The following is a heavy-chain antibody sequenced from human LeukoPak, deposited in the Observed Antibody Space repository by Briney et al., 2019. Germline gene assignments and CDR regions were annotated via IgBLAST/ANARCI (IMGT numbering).Heavy chain of an antibody. J-gene: IGHJ6*03. D-gene: IGHD4-17*01. CDR1: GYTFTSYY. Sequence: ASVKVSCKASGYTFTSYYMHWVRQAPGQGLEWMGIINPSGGSTSYAQKFQGRVTMTRDTSTRTVYMELSSPRSEDTAVYYCARDATVTNRLGQTTNYYYYYYMDVWGKGNTVTISS. CDR3: ARDATVTNRLGQTTNYYYYYYMDV. V-gene: IGHV1-46*01. CDR2: INPSGGST.